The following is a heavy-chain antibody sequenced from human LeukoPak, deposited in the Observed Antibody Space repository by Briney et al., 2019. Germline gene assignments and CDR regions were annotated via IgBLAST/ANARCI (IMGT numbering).Heavy chain of an antibody. J-gene: IGHJ3*02. CDR2: ISGSGGST. CDR1: GFTFSSYA. V-gene: IGHV3-23*01. Sequence: AGGSLRLSCAASGFTFSSYAMSWVRQAPGKGLEWVSAISGSGGSTYYADSVKGRFTISRDNSKNTLYLQMNSLRAEDTAVYYCAKDHRSLWGAPDAFDIWGQGTMVTVSS. D-gene: IGHD3-16*01. CDR3: AKDHRSLWGAPDAFDI.